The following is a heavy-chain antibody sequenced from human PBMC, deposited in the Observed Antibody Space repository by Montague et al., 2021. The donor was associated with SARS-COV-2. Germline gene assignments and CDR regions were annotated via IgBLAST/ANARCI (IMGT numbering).Heavy chain of an antibody. Sequence: SLRLSCAASGFAFNNFAMTWVRQPPGKGLEWVSSIFGSGAGTYYADSVQGRFTISRDNCRNTLYLQMNSLRAEDTAKYYCAKQTGAGAIVYWYFDLWGRGTVVSVSS. CDR2: IFGSGAGT. CDR1: GFAFNNFA. CDR3: AKQTGAGAIVYWYFDL. D-gene: IGHD6-25*01. V-gene: IGHV3-23*01. J-gene: IGHJ2*01.